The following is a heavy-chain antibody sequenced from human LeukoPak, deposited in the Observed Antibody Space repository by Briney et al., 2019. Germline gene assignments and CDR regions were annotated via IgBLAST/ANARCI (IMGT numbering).Heavy chain of an antibody. CDR1: GFTFSSYS. D-gene: IGHD4-17*01. CDR2: ISGSGGST. Sequence: PGGSLRLSCAASGFTFSSYSMNWVRQAPGKGLEWVSAISGSGGSTYYADSVKGRFTISGDNSKNTLYLQMNSLRAEDTAVYYCATQGGGDYGWSDYWGQGTLVTVSS. CDR3: ATQGGGDYGWSDY. J-gene: IGHJ4*02. V-gene: IGHV3-23*01.